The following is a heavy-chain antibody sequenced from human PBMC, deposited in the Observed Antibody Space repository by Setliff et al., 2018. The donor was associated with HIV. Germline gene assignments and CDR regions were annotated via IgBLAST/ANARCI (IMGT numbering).Heavy chain of an antibody. CDR2: IWYDGTNA. Sequence: LRLSCEASGFDFRNIAMYWVRQSPGNGLEWVAGIWYDGTNAEYLDSVKGRFTISRDNSERTVYLEMNGVRVEDTAVYYCLKGVVATFFYYMDVWGKGTTVTVSS. CDR1: GFDFRNIA. J-gene: IGHJ6*03. CDR3: LKGVVATFFYYMDV. V-gene: IGHV3-33*07. D-gene: IGHD3-3*01.